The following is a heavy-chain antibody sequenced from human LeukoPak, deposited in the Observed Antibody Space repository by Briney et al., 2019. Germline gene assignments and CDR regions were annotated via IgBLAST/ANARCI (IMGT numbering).Heavy chain of an antibody. CDR1: GGSISSSSYY. J-gene: IGHJ6*03. CDR3: ARIQLCLVHCYYYMDV. D-gene: IGHD5-18*01. V-gene: IGHV4-39*07. CDR2: IYYSGST. Sequence: SETLSLTCTVSGGSISSSSYYWGWIRQPPGKGLEWIGSIYYSGSTYYNPSLKSRVTISVDTSKNQFSLKLSSVTAADTAVYYCARIQLCLVHCYYYMDVWGKGTTVTVSS.